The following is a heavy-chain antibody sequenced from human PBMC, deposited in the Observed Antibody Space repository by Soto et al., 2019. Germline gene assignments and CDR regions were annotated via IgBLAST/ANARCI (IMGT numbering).Heavy chain of an antibody. D-gene: IGHD2-2*03. J-gene: IGHJ5*02. CDR1: GYSFTSYW. Sequence: GESLKISCKGSGYSFTSYWISWVRQMPGKGLEWMGRIDPSDSYTNYSPSFQGHVTISADKSISTAYLQWSSLKASDTATYYCARRGYCSSTSCSPEGWFDPWGQGTLVTVSS. V-gene: IGHV5-10-1*01. CDR2: IDPSDSYT. CDR3: ARRGYCSSTSCSPEGWFDP.